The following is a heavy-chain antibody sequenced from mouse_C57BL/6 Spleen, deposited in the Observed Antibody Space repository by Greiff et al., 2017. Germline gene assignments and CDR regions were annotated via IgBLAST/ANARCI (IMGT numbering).Heavy chain of an antibody. CDR3: ARQYGGSPFDY. Sequence: QVQLQQSGAELVRPGTSVKVSCKASGYAFTNYLIEWVKQRPGQGLEWIGVINPGSGGTNYHEKLKGKATITADKSSNTLYMQLSNLTSEDSSVCFCARQYGGSPFDYWGGGTTLAVAS. J-gene: IGHJ2*01. CDR1: GYAFTNYL. D-gene: IGHD1-1*01. CDR2: INPGSGGT. V-gene: IGHV1-54*01.